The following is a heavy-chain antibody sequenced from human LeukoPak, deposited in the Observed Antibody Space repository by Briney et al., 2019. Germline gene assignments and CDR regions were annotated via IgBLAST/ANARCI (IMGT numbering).Heavy chain of an antibody. CDR2: VYTGGST. Sequence: PSENLSLTCTVSGGSISGGYWSWIRQPPGRGLEWIGYVYTGGSTNYNPSLKRRVTSSVYSFKMRVAVKLSPVTAANTAAYSCPKIYFDYSTYSSSSLTLWARGPLVTVPS. CDR3: PKIYFDYSTYSSSSLTL. V-gene: IGHV4-4*09. D-gene: IGHD4-11*01. CDR1: GGSISGGY. J-gene: IGHJ4*02.